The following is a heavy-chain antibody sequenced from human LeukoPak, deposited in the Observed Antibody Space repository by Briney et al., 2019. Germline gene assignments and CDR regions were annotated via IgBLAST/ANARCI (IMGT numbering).Heavy chain of an antibody. V-gene: IGHV4-59*08. J-gene: IGHJ4*02. CDR3: ARRSTGTGPFDY. CDR2: VYNSGST. D-gene: IGHD1-1*01. Sequence: PSETLSFTCTVSGGSISSYYWSWIRQPPGKGLEWIGYVYNSGSTNYNPSLRSRVTISVDTSKNQFSLKLTSVTAADTAVYYCARRSTGTGPFDYWGQGTLVTVSS. CDR1: GGSISSYY.